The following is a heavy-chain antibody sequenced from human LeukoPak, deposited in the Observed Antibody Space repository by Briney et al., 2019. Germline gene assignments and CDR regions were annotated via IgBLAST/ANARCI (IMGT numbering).Heavy chain of an antibody. V-gene: IGHV3-74*01. D-gene: IGHD3-9*01. Sequence: GGSLRLSCAASGFTFSSYWMHWVRQAPGKGLVWVSRINSDGSSTSYADSVKGRFTISRDNAKKSLYLQMNRLRAEDTAVYFCARADTSDILTGYSDYWGQGTLVTVSS. J-gene: IGHJ4*02. CDR3: ARADTSDILTGYSDY. CDR2: INSDGSST. CDR1: GFTFSSYW.